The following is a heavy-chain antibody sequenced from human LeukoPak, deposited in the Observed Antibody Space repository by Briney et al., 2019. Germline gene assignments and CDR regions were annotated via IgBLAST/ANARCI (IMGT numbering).Heavy chain of an antibody. CDR3: ARLGPYRIAAAVPNWFDP. D-gene: IGHD6-13*01. CDR1: GGSISSGGYY. J-gene: IGHJ5*02. CDR2: IYHSGST. Sequence: PSETLSLTCTVSGGSISSGGYYWSWIRQPPGKGLEWIRYIYHSGSTYYNPSLKSRVTISVDRSKNQFSLKLSSVTAADTAVYYCARLGPYRIAAAVPNWFDPWGQGTLVTVSS. V-gene: IGHV4-30-2*01.